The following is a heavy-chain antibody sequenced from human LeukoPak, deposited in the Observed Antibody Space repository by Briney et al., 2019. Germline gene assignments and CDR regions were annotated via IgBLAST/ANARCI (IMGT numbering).Heavy chain of an antibody. CDR2: IYTSGST. J-gene: IGHJ4*02. V-gene: IGHV4-61*02. CDR1: GGSISSGSYY. Sequence: SQTLSLTCTVSGGSISSGSYYWSWIRQPAGKGLEWIGRIYTSGSTNYNPSLKSRVTISVDTSKNQFSLKLSSVTAADTAVYYCASGVMITFGGVIVNPLDYWGQGTLVTVSS. CDR3: ASGVMITFGGVIVNPLDY. D-gene: IGHD3-16*02.